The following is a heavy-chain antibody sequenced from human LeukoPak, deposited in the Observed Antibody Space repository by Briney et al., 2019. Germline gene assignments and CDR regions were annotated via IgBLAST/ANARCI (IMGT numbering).Heavy chain of an antibody. CDR1: GFTFSSYN. CDR2: ISSSSTYI. CDR3: AIDPGTVDTAMVPVCDY. J-gene: IGHJ4*02. V-gene: IGHV3-21*01. Sequence: GGSLRLSCAASGFTFSSYNMNWVRQAPGKGLEWVSPISSSSTYIYYADSVRGRFTISRDNAKNSLYLQRNSLRAEDTAVYYCAIDPGTVDTAMVPVCDYWGQGTLVTVSS. D-gene: IGHD5-18*01.